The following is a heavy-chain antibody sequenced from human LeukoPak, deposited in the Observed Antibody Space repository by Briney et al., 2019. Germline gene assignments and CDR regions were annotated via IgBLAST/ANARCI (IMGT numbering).Heavy chain of an antibody. V-gene: IGHV3-74*01. CDR3: ARVRGGGTTLVYYYMDV. J-gene: IGHJ6*03. Sequence: GGSLRLSCAASGFTFSSYWMHWVRQAPGKGLVWVSRINSDGSSTSYADSVKGRFTISRDNAKNSLYLQMNSLRAEDTAVYYCARVRGGGTTLVYYYMDVWGKGTTVTVSS. CDR1: GFTFSSYW. D-gene: IGHD1-1*01. CDR2: INSDGSST.